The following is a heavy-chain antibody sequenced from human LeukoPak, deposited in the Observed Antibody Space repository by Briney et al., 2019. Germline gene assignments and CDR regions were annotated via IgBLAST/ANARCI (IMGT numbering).Heavy chain of an antibody. Sequence: SETLSLTCTVSGGSISSYYWSWIRQPAGKGLEWIGRIYTSGRTNYNPSLKSRVTMSVDTSKNQFSLKLSSVTAADTAVYYCTRRGRNNWGEGNDYWGQGTLVTVSS. D-gene: IGHD1-1*01. CDR1: GGSISSYY. V-gene: IGHV4-4*07. J-gene: IGHJ4*02. CDR2: IYTSGRT. CDR3: TRRGRNNWGEGNDY.